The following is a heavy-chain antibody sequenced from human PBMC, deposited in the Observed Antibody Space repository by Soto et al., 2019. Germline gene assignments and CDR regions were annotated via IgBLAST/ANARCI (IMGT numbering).Heavy chain of an antibody. CDR2: INPSGGST. Sequence: ASLKVSCKASGYTFTSYYIHWVRQAPGQGLEWMGIINPSGGSTTYAQKFQGRVTMTRDTSTSTVYMELSSLRSEDTAVYYCARRGACISTSCSLDYWGQGTLVTVSS. D-gene: IGHD2-2*01. J-gene: IGHJ4*02. CDR3: ARRGACISTSCSLDY. CDR1: GYTFTSYY. V-gene: IGHV1-46*01.